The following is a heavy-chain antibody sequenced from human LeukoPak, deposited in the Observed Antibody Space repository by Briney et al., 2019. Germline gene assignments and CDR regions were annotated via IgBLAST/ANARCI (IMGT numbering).Heavy chain of an antibody. CDR1: GFTFSSYG. D-gene: IGHD3-10*01. CDR3: AKDLSPARRYYYGSGTLTPFDY. J-gene: IGHJ4*02. CDR2: ISYDGSNK. V-gene: IGHV3-30*18. Sequence: GGSLGLSCAASGFTFSSYGMHWVRQAPGKGLEWVAVISYDGSNKYYADSVKGRFTISRDNSKNTLYLQMNSLRAEDTAVYYCAKDLSPARRYYYGSGTLTPFDYWGQGTLVTVSS.